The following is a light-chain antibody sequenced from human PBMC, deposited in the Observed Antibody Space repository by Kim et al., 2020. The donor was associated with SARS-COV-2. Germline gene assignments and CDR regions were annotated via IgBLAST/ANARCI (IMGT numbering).Light chain of an antibody. Sequence: QSALTQPASVSGSPGQSITISCTGTSSDIGAYNFVSWYQQLPGKAPKLIIFDVTNRPSGVSTRFSGSKSGNTASLTILGLQAEDEADYFCSSYTRSSIDMFGGGTQLTVL. CDR1: SSDIGAYNF. V-gene: IGLV2-14*03. CDR2: DVT. CDR3: SSYTRSSIDM. J-gene: IGLJ3*02.